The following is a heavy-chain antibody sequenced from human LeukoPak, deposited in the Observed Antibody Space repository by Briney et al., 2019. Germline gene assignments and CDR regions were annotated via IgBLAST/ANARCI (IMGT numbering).Heavy chain of an antibody. J-gene: IGHJ4*02. D-gene: IGHD5-18*01. V-gene: IGHV1-18*01. CDR2: ISTYNYNT. CDR3: ARQVDTSMALPDY. Sequence: GASVKVSCKTSGYTFTSYGVSWVRQAPGQRLEWMGWISTYNYNTNYAQQFRGRVTLTKDTSTSTVYMELRSLRFDDTAIYYCARQVDTSMALPDYWGQGTLVTVSS. CDR1: GYTFTSYG.